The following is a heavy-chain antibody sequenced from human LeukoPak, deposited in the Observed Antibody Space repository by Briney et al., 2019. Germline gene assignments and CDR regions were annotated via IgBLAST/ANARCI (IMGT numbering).Heavy chain of an antibody. CDR3: ARDLVPAATTGGFDY. V-gene: IGHV3-21*01. CDR1: GFTFSSYS. D-gene: IGHD2-2*01. CDR2: ISSSSSYI. Sequence: GGSLRLSCAASGFTFSSYSMNWVRQAPGKGLEWVSSISSSSSYIYYADSVKGRFTISRDNAKNSLYLQMNSLRAEDTAVYYCARDLVPAATTGGFDYWGQGTLVTVSS. J-gene: IGHJ4*02.